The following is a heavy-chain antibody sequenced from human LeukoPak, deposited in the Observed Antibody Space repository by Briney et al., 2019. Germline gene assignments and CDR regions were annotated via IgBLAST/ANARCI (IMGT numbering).Heavy chain of an antibody. Sequence: SETLSLTCAVYGGSFSGYYRSWIRQPPGKGLEWIGEINHSGSTNYNPSLKSRVTISVDTSKNQFSLKLSSVTAADTAVYYCARGSIVVVPAALNWFDPWGQGTLVTVSS. CDR2: INHSGST. V-gene: IGHV4-34*01. D-gene: IGHD2-2*01. CDR3: ARGSIVVVPAALNWFDP. J-gene: IGHJ5*02. CDR1: GGSFSGYY.